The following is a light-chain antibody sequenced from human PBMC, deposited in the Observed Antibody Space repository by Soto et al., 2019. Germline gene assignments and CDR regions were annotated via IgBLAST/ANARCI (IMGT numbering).Light chain of an antibody. J-gene: IGLJ2*01. CDR3: LLYHGDVQV. Sequence: QTVVTQEPSVTVSPGGTVTLTCASSTGAVTTNNYPNWVQQKPGQAPWPLIYSTTSKHSWTPARFSGSLFGGKATLTLSGVQPEDEAVYYCLLYHGDVQVFGGGTKLTVL. CDR2: STT. V-gene: IGLV7-43*01. CDR1: TGAVTTNNY.